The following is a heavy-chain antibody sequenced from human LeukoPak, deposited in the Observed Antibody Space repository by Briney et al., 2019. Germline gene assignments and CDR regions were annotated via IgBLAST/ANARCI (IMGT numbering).Heavy chain of an antibody. CDR2: IWYDGSNK. D-gene: IGHD2-2*01. CDR1: GFIFSDYY. CDR3: AREKYVFLANAFDI. V-gene: IGHV3-33*08. J-gene: IGHJ3*02. Sequence: GGSLRPSCAASGFIFSDYYMSWMRQAPGKGLEWVAVIWYDGSNKYYADSVKGRFTISRDNSKNTLYLQMNSLRAEDTAVYYCAREKYVFLANAFDIWGQGTMVTVSS.